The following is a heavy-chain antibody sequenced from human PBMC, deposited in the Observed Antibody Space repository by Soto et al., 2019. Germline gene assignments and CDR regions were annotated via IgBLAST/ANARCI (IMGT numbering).Heavy chain of an antibody. V-gene: IGHV1-69*01. CDR2: IIPIFGTA. Sequence: QVQLVQSGAEVKKPGSSVKVSCKASGGTFSSYAISWVRQAPGQGLEWMGGIIPIFGTANYAQKFQGRVTITADESTSTAYMGLSSLRSEDTAVYYCARDGPRGGGRFRQGCSHPNWFDPWGQGTLVTVSS. CDR1: GGTFSSYA. J-gene: IGHJ5*02. CDR3: ARDGPRGGGRFRQGCSHPNWFDP. D-gene: IGHD3-10*01.